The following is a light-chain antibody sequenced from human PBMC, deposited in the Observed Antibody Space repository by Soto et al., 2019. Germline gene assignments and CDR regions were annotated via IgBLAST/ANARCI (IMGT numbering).Light chain of an antibody. V-gene: IGLV1-47*01. CDR1: SSNIGSNY. CDR3: AAWADSLSAYV. J-gene: IGLJ1*01. CDR2: RNN. Sequence: QSALTQPPSASGTPGQRVTISCSGSSSNIGSNYVYWYQQLPGTAPKLLIYRNNQRPSGVPDRFSGSKSGTSASLAISGLRSEDEADYYCAAWADSLSAYVFGTGTKVTVL.